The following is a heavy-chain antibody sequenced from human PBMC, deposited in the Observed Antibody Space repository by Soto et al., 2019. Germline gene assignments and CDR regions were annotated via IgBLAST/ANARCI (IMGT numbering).Heavy chain of an antibody. V-gene: IGHV4-4*02. D-gene: IGHD5-18*01. CDR2: IYHSAST. CDR3: ASGVVGDNYGKPYYYFGLDV. CDR1: GGSITSNNW. J-gene: IGHJ6*02. Sequence: SETLSLTCAVSGGSITSNNWWNWVRQPPGKGLEWIGEIYHSASTNYNPSLKSRVIISVDKSKNQFSLKLSSVTAAAPAVYYCASGVVGDNYGKPYYYFGLDVWGQGTTVTVSS.